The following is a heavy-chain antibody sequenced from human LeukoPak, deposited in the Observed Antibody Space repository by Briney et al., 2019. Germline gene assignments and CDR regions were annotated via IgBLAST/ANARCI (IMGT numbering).Heavy chain of an antibody. V-gene: IGHV3-23*01. CDR2: ISGDGRST. D-gene: IGHD5-12*01. Sequence: GGSLRLSCAASGFTFSSYPMTWVRQAPGKGLEWVSSISGDGRSTYYADSVKGRFTISRDNSKNTLYLQMNSLRAEDTAVYYCAKEYSGYDFDYWGQGTLVTVSS. CDR1: GFTFSSYP. J-gene: IGHJ4*02. CDR3: AKEYSGYDFDY.